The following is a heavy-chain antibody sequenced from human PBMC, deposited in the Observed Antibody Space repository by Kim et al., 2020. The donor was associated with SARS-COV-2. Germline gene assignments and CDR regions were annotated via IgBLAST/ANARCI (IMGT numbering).Heavy chain of an antibody. CDR2: ISGSGGST. CDR1: GFTFSSYA. V-gene: IGHV3-23*01. J-gene: IGHJ6*01. Sequence: GGSLRLSCTASGFTFSSYAMSWVRQAPGKGLEWVSAISGSGGSTYYADSAKGRFTFSSANSKNTMYLQMNSMSAETTAAYYCEKGQTFGDFWCGYYDYY. CDR3: EKGQTFGDFWCGYYDYY. D-gene: IGHD3-3*01.